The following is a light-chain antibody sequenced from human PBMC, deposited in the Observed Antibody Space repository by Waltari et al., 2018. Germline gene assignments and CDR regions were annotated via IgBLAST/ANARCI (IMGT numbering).Light chain of an antibody. CDR2: SNT. CDR3: AAWDDTLSHWV. J-gene: IGLJ3*02. Sequence: QSVLTQPPSASGTPGQRVTISCSGSSSNIGDNYVYWYQHLPGTAPKLLIFSNTQRPSGVRDRFSGSKSGPSASLAISGLRSEDEGDYYCAAWDDTLSHWVFGGGTKLTVL. V-gene: IGLV1-47*01. CDR1: SSNIGDNY.